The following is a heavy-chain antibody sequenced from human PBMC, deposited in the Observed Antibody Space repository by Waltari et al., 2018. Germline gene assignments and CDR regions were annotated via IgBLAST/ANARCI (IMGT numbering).Heavy chain of an antibody. CDR1: KYSITSGYS. D-gene: IGHD1-1*01. CDR3: VRDQYNERRRSHFDY. CDR2: VFYSGAT. J-gene: IGHJ4*02. V-gene: IGHV4-38-2*02. Sequence: QVQLQESGPGLVKPSETLSLNCSVSKYSITSGYSWGWIRQPPGKGLEWIGSVFYSGATHYNPSLKGRVTISIDTSKNQFSLNLRSVTAADTALYFCVRDQYNERRRSHFDYWGQGTLVTVSS.